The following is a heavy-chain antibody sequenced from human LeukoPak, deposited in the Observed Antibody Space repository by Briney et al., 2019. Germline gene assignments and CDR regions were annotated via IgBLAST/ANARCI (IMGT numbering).Heavy chain of an antibody. CDR1: GGSISGPY. V-gene: IGHV4-59*11. D-gene: IGHD4-17*01. CDR2: MYNSGST. J-gene: IGHJ4*02. CDR3: ARGIESYGDYGY. Sequence: KTSETLSLTCTVSGGSISGPYWSWIRQPPGKGLEWIAYMYNSGSTNYNPSLKSRVTISIDTSKNQLSLKLSSLTAADTAIYYCARGIESYGDYGYWGQGILVTVSS.